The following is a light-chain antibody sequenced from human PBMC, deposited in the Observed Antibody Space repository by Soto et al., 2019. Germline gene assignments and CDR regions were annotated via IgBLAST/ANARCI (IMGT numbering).Light chain of an antibody. CDR1: SSDVGGYNY. V-gene: IGLV2-11*01. J-gene: IGLJ1*01. CDR2: DVS. CDR3: CSYAGSRYV. Sequence: ALTQPRSVSGSPGQSVTISCTGTSSDVGGYNYVSWYQQHPGKAPKLMIFDVSKRPSGVPDRFSGSKSGNTASLTISGLQAEDEADYYCCSYAGSRYVFGTGTKVTVL.